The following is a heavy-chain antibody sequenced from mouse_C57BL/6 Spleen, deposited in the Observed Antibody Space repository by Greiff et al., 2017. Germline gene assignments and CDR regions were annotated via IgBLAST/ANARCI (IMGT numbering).Heavy chain of an antibody. CDR2: ISSGGDYI. CDR3: TVDRSSYGYAMDY. D-gene: IGHD1-1*01. V-gene: IGHV5-9-1*02. Sequence: EVMLVESGEGLVKPGGSLKLSCAASGFTFSSYAMSWVRQTPEKRLEWVAYISSGGDYIYYADTVKGRFTISRDNARNTLYLHMSSLKSEDTAMXYFTVDRSSYGYAMDYWGQGTSVTGSS. CDR1: GFTFSSYA. J-gene: IGHJ4*01.